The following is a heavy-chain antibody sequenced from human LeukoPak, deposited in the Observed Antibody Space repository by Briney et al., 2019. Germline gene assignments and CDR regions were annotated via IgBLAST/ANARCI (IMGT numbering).Heavy chain of an antibody. J-gene: IGHJ4*02. CDR1: GGSFSGYY. D-gene: IGHD4-17*01. V-gene: IGHV4-34*01. CDR2: INHSGST. CDR3: ARLTVKDY. Sequence: PSETLSLTCAVYGGSFSGYYWSWIRQPPGKGLEWIGEINHSGSTNYNPSLKGRVTISVDTSKNQFSLKLSSVTAADTAVYYCARLTVKDYRGQGTLVTVSS.